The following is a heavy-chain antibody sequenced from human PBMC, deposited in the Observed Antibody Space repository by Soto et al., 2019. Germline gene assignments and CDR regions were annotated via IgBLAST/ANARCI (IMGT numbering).Heavy chain of an antibody. J-gene: IGHJ6*02. CDR1: GYTFTSYG. D-gene: IGHD3-9*01. CDR3: ARRRHYDILTGYYPHAYYYYGMDV. Sequence: SVKVSCKASGYTFTSYGISWLRQAPGQGLEWMGGIIPIFGTANYAQKFQGRVTITADESTSTAYMELSSLRSEDTAVYYCARRRHYDILTGYYPHAYYYYGMDVWGQGTTVTVSS. V-gene: IGHV1-69*13. CDR2: IIPIFGTA.